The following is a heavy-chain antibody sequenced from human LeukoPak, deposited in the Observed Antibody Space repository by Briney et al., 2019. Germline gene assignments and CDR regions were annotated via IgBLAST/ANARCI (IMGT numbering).Heavy chain of an antibody. CDR1: GYSFTGFY. D-gene: IGHD6-19*01. CDR3: ARAGSGWSF. V-gene: IGHV1-2*02. CDR2: IDPKSGTT. Sequence: GASVKVSCKASGYSFTGFYLHWVRQDVRQGLQWMGWIDPKSGTTKYAPRFQGRVTMTGGTSTRTVYMEVTSLRFDDTAVYYCARAGSGWSFWGQGTLVTVSA. J-gene: IGHJ4*02.